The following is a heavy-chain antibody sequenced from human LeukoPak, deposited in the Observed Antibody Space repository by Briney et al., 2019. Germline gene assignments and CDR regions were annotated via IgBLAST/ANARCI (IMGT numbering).Heavy chain of an antibody. CDR2: ISAYNGNT. CDR1: GYTFTSYG. V-gene: IGHV1-18*01. D-gene: IGHD2-8*01. CDR3: ARGRRIVLMVYGTNWFDP. Sequence: GASVKVSCKASGYTFTSYGISWVRQAPGQGLEWMGWISAYNGNTNYAQKLQGRVTMTTDTSTSTAYMELRSLRSDDTAVYYCARGRRIVLMVYGTNWFDPWGQGTLVTVSS. J-gene: IGHJ5*02.